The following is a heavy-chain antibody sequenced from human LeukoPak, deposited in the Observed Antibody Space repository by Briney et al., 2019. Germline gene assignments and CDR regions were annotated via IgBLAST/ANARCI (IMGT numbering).Heavy chain of an antibody. CDR3: ARGFRNGPFDC. Sequence: GRTLRHSCTGSGFTFRRYSINWGGQATGKGMEGVSYISSSSSTIYSPASVQGRFTISRDNAKTSHFLQMNSLRVEDTALYYCARGFRNGPFDCWGQGTLVTVSS. V-gene: IGHV3-48*04. J-gene: IGHJ4*02. D-gene: IGHD2-8*01. CDR1: GFTFRRYS. CDR2: ISSSSSTI.